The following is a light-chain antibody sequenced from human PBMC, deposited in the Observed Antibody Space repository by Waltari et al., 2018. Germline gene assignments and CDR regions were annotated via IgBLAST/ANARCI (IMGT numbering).Light chain of an antibody. CDR3: QQSYSAPLT. CDR1: QSISSY. CDR2: AAS. V-gene: IGKV1-39*01. Sequence: DIQMTQSPSSLSASVRDRITITCRASQSISSYLNWYQQKPGKAPKLPIYAASSLQSGVPSRFSGSGSGTDFTLTVSSLQPEDFATYYCQQSYSAPLTFGGGTKVEIK. J-gene: IGKJ4*01.